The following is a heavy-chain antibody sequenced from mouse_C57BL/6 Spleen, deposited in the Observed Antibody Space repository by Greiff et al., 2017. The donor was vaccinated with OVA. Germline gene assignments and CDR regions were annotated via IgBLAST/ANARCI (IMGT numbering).Heavy chain of an antibody. CDR3: TRGDWDGRAY. V-gene: IGHV1-15*01. Sequence: VQLQQSGAELVRPGASVTLSCKASGYTFTDYEMHWVKQTPVHGLEWIGAIDPENGGTAYNQKFKGKAILTADKSSSTAYMELRSLTSEDSAVYYCTRGDWDGRAYWGQGTLVTVSA. D-gene: IGHD4-1*01. CDR2: IDPENGGT. J-gene: IGHJ3*01. CDR1: GYTFTDYE.